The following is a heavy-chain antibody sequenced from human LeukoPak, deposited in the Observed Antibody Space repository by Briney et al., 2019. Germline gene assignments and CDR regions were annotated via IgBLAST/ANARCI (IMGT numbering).Heavy chain of an antibody. CDR1: GYTFTGYY. Sequence: GASVKVSCKASGYTFTGYYMHWVRQAPGQGLEWMGWINPNSGGINYAQKFQGRVTMTRDTSISTAYMELSRLRSDDTAVYYCARDPTSYYYDSSGSFDYWGQGTLVTVSS. CDR2: INPNSGGI. V-gene: IGHV1-2*02. D-gene: IGHD3-22*01. CDR3: ARDPTSYYYDSSGSFDY. J-gene: IGHJ4*02.